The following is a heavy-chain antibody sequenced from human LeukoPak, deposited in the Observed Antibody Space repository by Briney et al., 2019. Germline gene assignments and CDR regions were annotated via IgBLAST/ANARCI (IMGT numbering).Heavy chain of an antibody. CDR2: INPSGGST. D-gene: IGHD5-12*01. V-gene: IGHV1-46*01. CDR1: GYTFTGYY. J-gene: IGHJ3*02. Sequence: GASVKVSCKASGYTFTGYYMHWVRQAPGQGLEWMGIINPSGGSTSYAQKFQGRVTMTRDMSTSTVYMELSSLRSEDPAVYYCARGPYIGSAFDIWGQGTMVTVSS. CDR3: ARGPYIGSAFDI.